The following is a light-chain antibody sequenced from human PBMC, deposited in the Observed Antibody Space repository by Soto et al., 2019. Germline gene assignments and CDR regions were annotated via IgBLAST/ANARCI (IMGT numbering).Light chain of an antibody. CDR3: NSYTSATTLRGV. V-gene: IGLV2-14*03. CDR1: STDVVGDNY. CDR2: DVS. J-gene: IGLJ7*01. Sequence: QSVLTQPASVSGSPGQSITISCTGTSTDVVGDNYVSWYQQYPGKAPKLIIYDVSSRPSGVSDRFSGSKSGNTASLTISGLQAEDEADYYCNSYTSATTLRGVFGVGTQLTVL.